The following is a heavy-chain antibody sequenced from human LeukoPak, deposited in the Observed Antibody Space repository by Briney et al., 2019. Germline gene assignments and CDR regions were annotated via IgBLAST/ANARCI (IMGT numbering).Heavy chain of an antibody. D-gene: IGHD1-26*01. V-gene: IGHV3-7*01. J-gene: IGHJ4*02. CDR2: IKQDGSEK. CDR1: GFTFSTYG. CDR3: ARPPGDY. Sequence: GGSLRLSCAASGFTFSTYGMSWVRQAPGKGLEWVANIKQDGSEKYYVDSVKGRFTISRDNAKNSLFLQMNSLRAEDTAVYCCARPPGDYWGQGTLVTVSS.